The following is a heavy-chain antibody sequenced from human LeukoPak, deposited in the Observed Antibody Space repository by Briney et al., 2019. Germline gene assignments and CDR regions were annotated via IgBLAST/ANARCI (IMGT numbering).Heavy chain of an antibody. Sequence: GASVKVSCKASGYTFTSYAMHWVRQAPGRRLEWMGWINAGNGNTKYSQKFQGRVTITRDTSASTAYMELSSLRSEDTAVYYCASGAAGMRTFDYWGQGTLVTVSS. CDR3: ASGAAGMRTFDY. V-gene: IGHV1-3*01. J-gene: IGHJ4*02. D-gene: IGHD6-13*01. CDR1: GYTFTSYA. CDR2: INAGNGNT.